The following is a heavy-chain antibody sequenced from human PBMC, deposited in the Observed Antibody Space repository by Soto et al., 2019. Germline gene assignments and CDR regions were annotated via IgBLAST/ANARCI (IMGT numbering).Heavy chain of an antibody. Sequence: PGESLKISCKGSGYTFTNYWIGWVRQMPGKGLEWMGIIYPGDSDTKYNPSFQGQVTISADKSITTTYLQWSSLKASDTATYYCAASIFYYGMDVWAQGTTVTVSS. CDR3: AASIFYYGMDV. J-gene: IGHJ6*02. CDR2: IYPGDSDT. CDR1: GYTFTNYW. V-gene: IGHV5-51*01.